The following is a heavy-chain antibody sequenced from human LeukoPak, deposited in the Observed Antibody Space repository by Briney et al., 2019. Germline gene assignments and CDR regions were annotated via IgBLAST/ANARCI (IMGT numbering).Heavy chain of an antibody. D-gene: IGHD6-13*01. CDR1: GCTFTTYA. CDR3: ARDPIGSRWPYYFDY. Sequence: ASVKVSCKASGCTFTTYAMHWVRQATGQGLEWMGWINAGNGNTKYSQKFQARVTITRDTSASTAYMELSSLRSEDTAVYYCARDPIGSRWPYYFDYWGQGTLVTVSS. J-gene: IGHJ4*02. V-gene: IGHV1-3*01. CDR2: INAGNGNT.